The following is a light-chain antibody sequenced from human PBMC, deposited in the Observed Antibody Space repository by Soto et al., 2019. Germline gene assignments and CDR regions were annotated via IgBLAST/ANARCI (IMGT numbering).Light chain of an antibody. CDR1: QSVSSSY. Sequence: EIVLTQSPGTLSLSPGERATLSCRASQSVSSSYLAWYQQKPGQAPRLLIYDASNRATGIPARFSGSGSGTDFTLTISSLEPEDFGVYYCQQRDDWPTFGGGTRVEIK. V-gene: IGKV3D-20*02. J-gene: IGKJ4*01. CDR3: QQRDDWPT. CDR2: DAS.